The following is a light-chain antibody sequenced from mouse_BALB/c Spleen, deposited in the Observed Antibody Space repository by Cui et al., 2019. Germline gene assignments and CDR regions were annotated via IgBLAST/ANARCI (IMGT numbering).Light chain of an antibody. Sequence: QAVVTQESALTTSPGETVTLTCRSSTGAVTTSNYANWVQEKPDHLFTGLIGGTNNRAPGVPARFSGSLIGDKAALTFTGAQTEDEAIYFCALCYSNHWVFGGGTKLTVL. CDR3: ALCYSNHWV. CDR2: GTN. J-gene: IGLJ1*01. CDR1: TGAVTTSNY. V-gene: IGLV1*01.